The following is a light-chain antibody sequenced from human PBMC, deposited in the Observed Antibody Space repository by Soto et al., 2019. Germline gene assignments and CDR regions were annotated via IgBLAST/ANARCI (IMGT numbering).Light chain of an antibody. CDR2: GAS. CDR1: QSISRY. CDR3: QQYGSSPET. J-gene: IGKJ1*01. V-gene: IGKV3-20*01. Sequence: IVLTQSPGTLSLSPGERTTLSCRASQSISRYLAWYQQKPGQGPRLLIYGASSRATGIPDRFIGSGSGTDFTLTISRLEPEDFAVFYCQQYGSSPETLGQGTKVDI.